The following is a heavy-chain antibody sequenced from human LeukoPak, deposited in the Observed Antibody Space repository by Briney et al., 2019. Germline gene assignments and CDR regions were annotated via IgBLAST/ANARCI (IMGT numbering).Heavy chain of an antibody. CDR3: AKGGSIVGAFSI. V-gene: IGHV3-23*01. CDR2: ISGSGGST. J-gene: IGHJ3*02. CDR1: GFTFSSYA. D-gene: IGHD1-26*01. Sequence: GGSLRLSCAASGFTFSSYAMSWVRQAPGKGLEWVSAISGSGGSTYYADSVKGRFTISRDNSRNTLYLQMNSLRAEDTAVYYCAKGGSIVGAFSIWGQGTMVTVSS.